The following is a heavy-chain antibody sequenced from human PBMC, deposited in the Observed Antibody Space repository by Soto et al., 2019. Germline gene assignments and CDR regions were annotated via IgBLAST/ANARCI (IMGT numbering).Heavy chain of an antibody. V-gene: IGHV4-59*01. CDR1: GGSISSYY. CDR3: ARAPRSILQQWRVPPGGMDV. Sequence: LETLSLTCTVSGGSISSYYWSWIRQPPGKGLEWIGYIYYSGSTNYNPSLKGRVTISVDTSKNQFSLKLSSVTAADTAVYYCARAPRSILQQWRVPPGGMDVCGQGTTVTVSS. CDR2: IYYSGST. D-gene: IGHD6-19*01. J-gene: IGHJ6*02.